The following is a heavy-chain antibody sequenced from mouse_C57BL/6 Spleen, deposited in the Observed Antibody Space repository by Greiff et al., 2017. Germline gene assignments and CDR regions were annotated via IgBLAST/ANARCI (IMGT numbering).Heavy chain of an antibody. CDR2: IHPNGGST. CDR1: GYTFTSYW. V-gene: IGHV1-64*01. D-gene: IGHD2-13*01. CDR3: ARGSDYEFGD. Sequence: VQLQQSGAELVKPGASVKLSCTASGYTFTSYWMHWVKQRPGQGLEWIGMIHPNGGSTNYHEKFKSKATLTEDKTYSTAYMQLSRLTSEDSAVYYCARGSDYEFGDWGQGPLVTVAA. J-gene: IGHJ3*01.